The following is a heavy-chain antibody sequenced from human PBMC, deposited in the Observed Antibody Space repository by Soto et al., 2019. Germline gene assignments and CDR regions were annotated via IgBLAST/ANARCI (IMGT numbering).Heavy chain of an antibody. D-gene: IGHD6-19*01. CDR1: EFNFIDHA. Sequence: PVLPLRVPYTASEFNFIDHAMSWVLQAPGKGLEWVSAISGSGGSTYYADSVKGRFTISRDNSKNTLYLQMNSLRAEDTAVYYCAKEPGIAVAGTSILDYWGQGTLVTVSS. CDR3: AKEPGIAVAGTSILDY. V-gene: IGHV3-23*01. CDR2: ISGSGGST. J-gene: IGHJ4*02.